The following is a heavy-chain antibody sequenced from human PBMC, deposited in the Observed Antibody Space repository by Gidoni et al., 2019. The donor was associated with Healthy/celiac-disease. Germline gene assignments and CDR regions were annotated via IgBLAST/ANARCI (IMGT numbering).Heavy chain of an antibody. CDR1: GFTFSSYA. CDR2: IGGSGGST. D-gene: IGHD6-19*01. J-gene: IGHJ5*02. V-gene: IGHV3-23*01. Sequence: ELQLLDFGGGLLQPGGSLGVACAASGFTFSSYAMSWVRKAPGTGLGCVSAIGGSGGSTDYADSVKGRLTISRDNSKNTLYLQINSLRSEDTAVYYCAKGGWYLDLRGLVWVDPWGQGTLVTVSS. CDR3: AKGGWYLDLRGLVWVDP.